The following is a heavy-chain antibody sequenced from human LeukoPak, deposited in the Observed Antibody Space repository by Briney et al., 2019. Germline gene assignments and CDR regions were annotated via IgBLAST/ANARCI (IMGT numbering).Heavy chain of an antibody. V-gene: IGHV1-8*03. CDR1: GYTFTGYY. J-gene: IGHJ4*02. Sequence: ASVKVSCKASGYTFTGYYIHWVRQAPGQGLEWMGWMNPNSGNTGYAQKFQGRVTITRNTSISTAYMELSSLRSEDTAVYYCARKIAAAALPQFDYWGQGTLVTVSS. D-gene: IGHD6-13*01. CDR2: MNPNSGNT. CDR3: ARKIAAAALPQFDY.